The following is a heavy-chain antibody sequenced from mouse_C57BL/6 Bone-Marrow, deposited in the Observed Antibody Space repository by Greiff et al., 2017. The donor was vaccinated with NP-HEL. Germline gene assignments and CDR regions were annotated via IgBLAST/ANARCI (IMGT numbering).Heavy chain of an antibody. CDR3: ARDGHRRFAY. CDR2: IYPRSGNT. D-gene: IGHD2-3*01. V-gene: IGHV1-81*01. J-gene: IGHJ3*01. Sequence: QVQLKQSGAELARPGASVKLSCKASGYTFTSYGISWVKQRTGQGLEWIGEIYPRSGNTYYNEKFKGKATLTADKSSSTAYMELRSLTSEDSAVYFCARDGHRRFAYWGQGTLVTVSA. CDR1: GYTFTSYG.